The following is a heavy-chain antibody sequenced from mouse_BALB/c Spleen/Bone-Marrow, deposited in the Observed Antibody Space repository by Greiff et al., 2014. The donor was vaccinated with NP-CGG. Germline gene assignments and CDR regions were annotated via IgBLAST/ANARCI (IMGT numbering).Heavy chain of an antibody. CDR3: AHDAPFAY. CDR2: IDPANGNT. J-gene: IGHJ3*01. CDR1: GFNIKDTY. D-gene: IGHD2-3*01. V-gene: IGHV14-3*02. Sequence: VQLKESGAELVKPGASVKLSCTTSGFNIKDTYIHWVEQRPEQGLEWIGRIDPANGNTKYDPEFQGKATITADTSSNTAYLHLSSLTSEDTAVYSCAHDAPFAYWGQGTLVTVSA.